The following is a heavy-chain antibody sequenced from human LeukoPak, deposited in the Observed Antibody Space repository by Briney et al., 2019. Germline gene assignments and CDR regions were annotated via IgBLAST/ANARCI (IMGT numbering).Heavy chain of an antibody. V-gene: IGHV3-48*03. D-gene: IGHD6-19*01. CDR2: ISSSGSTI. CDR1: GFTFSSYE. CDR3: ARDRLAAVGGWDFAFDI. J-gene: IGHJ3*02. Sequence: GGSLRLSCAASGFTFSSYEMNWVRQAPGKGLEWVSYISSSGSTIYYADSVKGRFTISRDNAKNSLYLQMNSLRAEDTAVYYCARDRLAAVGGWDFAFDIWGKGTMVTVSS.